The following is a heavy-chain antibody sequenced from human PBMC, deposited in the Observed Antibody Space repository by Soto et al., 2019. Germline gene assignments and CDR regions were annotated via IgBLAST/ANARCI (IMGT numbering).Heavy chain of an antibody. Sequence: SETLSLTCAVYGGSFSGYYWSWIRQPPGKGLEWIGEINHSGSTNYNPSLKSRVTISVDTSKNQFSLKLSSVTAADTAVYYCARGGDGDYGGDYYYGMDVWGQGTTVTVS. V-gene: IGHV4-34*01. J-gene: IGHJ6*02. CDR1: GGSFSGYY. D-gene: IGHD4-17*01. CDR2: INHSGST. CDR3: ARGGDGDYGGDYYYGMDV.